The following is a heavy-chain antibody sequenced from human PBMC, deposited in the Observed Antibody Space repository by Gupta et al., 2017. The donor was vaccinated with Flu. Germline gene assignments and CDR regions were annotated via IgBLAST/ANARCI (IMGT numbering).Heavy chain of an antibody. CDR3: AKTPIAAADPTYYCDY. J-gene: IGHJ4*02. CDR2: ISGSGGST. CDR1: GFTFSRYA. Sequence: EVQLLESGGGLVQPGGSLRLSCAASGFTFSRYAMSCVRQAPGKGLEWVSAISGSGGSTYYADSVKGRFTISRDNSKNTLYLQMNSLRAEDTAVYYCAKTPIAAADPTYYCDYWGQGTRVTVSS. D-gene: IGHD6-13*01. V-gene: IGHV3-23*01.